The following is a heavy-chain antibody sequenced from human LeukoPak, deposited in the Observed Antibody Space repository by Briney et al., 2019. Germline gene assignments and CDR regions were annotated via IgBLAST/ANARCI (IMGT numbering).Heavy chain of an antibody. CDR3: AKELRIVEMGSFAS. Sequence: SVKVSCKASGDSFSSYPINWVRQAPGQGLEWMGGIIPIFGSPNYAHKFRGRVTMTADRSANTAYMELSSLQIDDTAVYYCAKELRIVEMGSFASWGQGTLIIVSS. CDR2: IIPIFGSP. CDR1: GDSFSSYP. V-gene: IGHV1-69*06. J-gene: IGHJ4*02. D-gene: IGHD1-26*01.